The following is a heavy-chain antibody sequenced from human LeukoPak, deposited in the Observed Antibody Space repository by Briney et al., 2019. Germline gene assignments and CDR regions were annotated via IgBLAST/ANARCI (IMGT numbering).Heavy chain of an antibody. Sequence: GASLKISCKGSGYGFTSYWIGWVRQMPGKGLEGMGMIYPGDSDTRYSPSFQGQVTISADKSISTAYLQWSSLKASDTAMYYCARLFSYGVVDYWGQGTLVTVSS. V-gene: IGHV5-51*01. CDR1: GYGFTSYW. D-gene: IGHD5-18*01. CDR3: ARLFSYGVVDY. J-gene: IGHJ4*02. CDR2: IYPGDSDT.